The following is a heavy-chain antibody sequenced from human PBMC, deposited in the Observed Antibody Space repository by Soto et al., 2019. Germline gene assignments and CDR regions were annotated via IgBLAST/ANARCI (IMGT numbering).Heavy chain of an antibody. CDR3: APLTVSLSGPYGIHV. Sequence: PSETLSLTCSVSGYSVSSSDYYWAWIRQPPGKGLECIGSMFYSGLTYYNPSLKSRVTLSVDTSKNHFSVRLNSVTAADTAVYYCAPLTVSLSGPYGIHVWGQGTTVTVS. J-gene: IGHJ6*02. D-gene: IGHD2-15*01. CDR1: GYSVSSSDYY. V-gene: IGHV4-39*01. CDR2: MFYSGLT.